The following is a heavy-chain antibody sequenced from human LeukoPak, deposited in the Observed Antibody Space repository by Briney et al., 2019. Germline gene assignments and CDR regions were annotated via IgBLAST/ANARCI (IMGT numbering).Heavy chain of an antibody. CDR3: ATLSLGGRGYKSTVDY. J-gene: IGHJ4*02. CDR2: ISGSGGST. CDR1: GFTFSSYA. D-gene: IGHD5-18*01. V-gene: IGHV3-23*01. Sequence: PGGSLRLSCAASGFTFSSYAMSWVRQAPGKGLEWVSAISGSGGSTYYADSVKGRFTISRDNSKNTLYLQMNSLRAEDTAVYYCATLSLGGRGYKSTVDYWGQGTLVTVSS.